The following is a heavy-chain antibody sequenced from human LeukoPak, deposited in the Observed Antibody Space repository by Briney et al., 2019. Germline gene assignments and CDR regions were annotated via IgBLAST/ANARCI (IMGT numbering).Heavy chain of an antibody. Sequence: SETLSLTCAVYGGSFSGYFWSWIRQPPGKGLEWIASIYYSGSTYYNPSLKSRVTISVDTSKNQFSLKLSSVTAADTAVYYCARAGITMIVTEFDYWGQGTLVTVSS. CDR2: IYYSGST. CDR3: ARAGITMIVTEFDY. D-gene: IGHD3-22*01. CDR1: GGSFSGYF. J-gene: IGHJ4*02. V-gene: IGHV4-34*01.